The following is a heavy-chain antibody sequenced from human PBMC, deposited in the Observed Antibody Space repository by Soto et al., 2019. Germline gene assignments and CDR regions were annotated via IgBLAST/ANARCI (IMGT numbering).Heavy chain of an antibody. CDR2: MNPNSGNT. D-gene: IGHD5-18*01. CDR1: GYTFTSYD. Sequence: QVQLVQSGAEVKKPGASVKVSCKASGYTFTSYDINWVRQATGQGLEWMGWMNPNSGNTGYAQKFQGRVTMTRNTSISTAYMELSSLRSEDTAVYYCATDFSGYSYGSYYFDYWGQGTLFTVSS. J-gene: IGHJ4*02. CDR3: ATDFSGYSYGSYYFDY. V-gene: IGHV1-8*01.